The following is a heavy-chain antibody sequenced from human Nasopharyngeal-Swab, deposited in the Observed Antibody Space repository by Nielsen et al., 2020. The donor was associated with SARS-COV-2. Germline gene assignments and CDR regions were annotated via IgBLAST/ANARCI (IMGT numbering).Heavy chain of an antibody. J-gene: IGHJ4*02. D-gene: IGHD1-26*01. V-gene: IGHV3-30-3*01. CDR1: GFTFSSYA. Sequence: GGSLRLSCAVSGFTFSSYAMHWVRQAPGKGLEWVAVISYDGSNKYYADSVKGRFTISRDNSKNTLYLQMNSLRAEDTAVYYCARSLGGSYYSGLDYWGQGTLVTVSS. CDR2: ISYDGSNK. CDR3: ARSLGGSYYSGLDY.